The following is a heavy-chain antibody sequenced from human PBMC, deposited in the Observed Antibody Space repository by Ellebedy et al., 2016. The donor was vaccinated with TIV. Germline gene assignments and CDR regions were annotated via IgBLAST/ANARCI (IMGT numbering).Heavy chain of an antibody. CDR2: INRVGST. J-gene: IGHJ2*01. CDR3: ARTTYTRYFDL. V-gene: IGHV4-34*01. CDR1: GGSFSDYY. Sequence: MPSETLSLTCAVDGGSFSDYYWSWIRQSPGKGLEWIGEINRVGSTIYNPSLKSRVTISVDTSKNQFSLKLDSVTAADTAVFYCARTTYTRYFDLWGRGTLLTVSS. D-gene: IGHD1-14*01.